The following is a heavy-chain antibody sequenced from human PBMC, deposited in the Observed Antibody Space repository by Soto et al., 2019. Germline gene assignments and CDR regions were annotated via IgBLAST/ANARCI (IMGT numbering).Heavy chain of an antibody. Sequence: PSETLSLTCTVSGGSISSGGYYWSWIRQHPGKGLEWIGYIYYSGSTYYNPSLKSRVTISVDTSKNQFSLKLSSVTAADTAVYYCARDGHYDSSGYLNAKGESWFDPWGQGTLVTVSS. V-gene: IGHV4-31*03. CDR1: GGSISSGGYY. J-gene: IGHJ5*02. CDR3: ARDGHYDSSGYLNAKGESWFDP. CDR2: IYYSGST. D-gene: IGHD3-22*01.